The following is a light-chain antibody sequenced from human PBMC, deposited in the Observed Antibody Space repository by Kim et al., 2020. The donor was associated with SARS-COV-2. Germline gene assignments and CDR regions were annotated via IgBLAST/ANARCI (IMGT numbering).Light chain of an antibody. CDR1: QSVSSN. J-gene: IGKJ4*01. CDR2: GAS. Sequence: EIVMTQSPATLSVSPGERATLSCRASQSVSSNLAWYQQKPGQAPRLLIYGASTRATGIPARFSGSGSGTEFTLTISSLQSEDFAVYYCQQDNNRRPLTFGGGTKVDIK. CDR3: QQDNNRRPLT. V-gene: IGKV3-15*01.